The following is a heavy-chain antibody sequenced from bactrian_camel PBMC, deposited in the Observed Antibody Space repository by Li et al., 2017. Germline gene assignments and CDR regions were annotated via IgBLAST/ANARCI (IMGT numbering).Heavy chain of an antibody. V-gene: IGHV3S55*01. Sequence: VQLVESGGGSVRTGGTLTLSCKAPPRTAPPYCMGWFRQAPGEEREAVASISADGLTIYADSVKGRFTISRDNAKNTLYLQLDSLRTEDTATYYCAKGRPRLGLVAADLDRGQGTQVTVS. D-gene: IGHD7*01. J-gene: IGHJ4*01. CDR1: PRTAPPYC. CDR2: ISADGLT. CDR3: AKGRPRLGLVAADLD.